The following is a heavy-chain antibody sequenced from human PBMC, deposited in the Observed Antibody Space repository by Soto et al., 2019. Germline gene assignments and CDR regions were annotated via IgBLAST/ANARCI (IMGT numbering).Heavy chain of an antibody. V-gene: IGHV6-1*01. CDR2: TYYRSKWNF. D-gene: IGHD6-6*01. J-gene: IGHJ6*02. CDR3: VRQHSTSSDYYGLDV. Sequence: PSQTLSLTCAISGDSVSSNTAAWNWIRQSPSRGLEWLGRTYYRSKWNFDYALFVKSRIIINPDTSKSQFSLQLNSVTPEDTAVYYCVRQHSTSSDYYGLDVWGQGTTVTVSS. CDR1: GDSVSSNTAA.